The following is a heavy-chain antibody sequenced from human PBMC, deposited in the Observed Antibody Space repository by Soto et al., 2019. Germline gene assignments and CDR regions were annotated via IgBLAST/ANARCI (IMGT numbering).Heavy chain of an antibody. CDR2: INSGSGTK. V-gene: IGHV3-48*02. CDR1: GFPVSIYT. D-gene: IGHD3-22*01. Sequence: EENLVESGGGLVQPGGSLRLSCAASGFPVSIYTMNWVRQAPGKGLEWVAYINSGSGTKNYADSVKGRFTISRDDAKKSLFLQMSSLRDEDTAVYYCARDIIVLSRTDMDVWGQGTTVTVSS. CDR3: ARDIIVLSRTDMDV. J-gene: IGHJ6*02.